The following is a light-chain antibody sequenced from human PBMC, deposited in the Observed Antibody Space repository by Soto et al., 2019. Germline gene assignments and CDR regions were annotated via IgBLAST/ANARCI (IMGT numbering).Light chain of an antibody. Sequence: EIVLTQSPATLSLSPGESATLSCRASQSVTSSYIAWYQQKPGQAPRLLIYRASTRATGIPDRFSGSGSGTDGTITISRLEPEDCEVYYCQQYGSSPWTFGQGTKVDIK. CDR3: QQYGSSPWT. J-gene: IGKJ1*01. CDR1: QSVTSSY. CDR2: RAS. V-gene: IGKV3-20*01.